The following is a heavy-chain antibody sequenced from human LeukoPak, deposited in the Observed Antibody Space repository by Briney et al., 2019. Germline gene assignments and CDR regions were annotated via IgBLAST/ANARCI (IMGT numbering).Heavy chain of an antibody. CDR1: GFTFTRYS. J-gene: IGHJ4*02. CDR2: ISSSGSYI. V-gene: IGHV3-21*01. Sequence: GGSLRLSCAASGFTFTRYSMNWVRQAPGKGLEWVSSISSSGSYIFYAQSVEGRFIISRDNAKNSHYLQMNSPRVDDTAVYFCARGTYRSSSPSIGMPYYLDYWGQGILVTVSS. D-gene: IGHD6-6*01. CDR3: ARGTYRSSSPSIGMPYYLDY.